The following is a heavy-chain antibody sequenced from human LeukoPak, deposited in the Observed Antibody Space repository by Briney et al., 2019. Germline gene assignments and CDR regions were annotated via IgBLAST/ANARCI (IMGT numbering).Heavy chain of an antibody. D-gene: IGHD4-17*01. CDR2: IYSGGST. J-gene: IGHJ4*02. Sequence: AETLSLTCTASGFTVSSNYISWVCNPQGPGLEWVSVIYSGGSTYYADPVKGRFTISRHNSKNTLYLQMNSLRAEDTAVYYCARGPLGDYGIDYWGQGTLVTVSS. CDR3: ARGPLGDYGIDY. CDR1: GFTVSSNY. V-gene: IGHV3-53*04.